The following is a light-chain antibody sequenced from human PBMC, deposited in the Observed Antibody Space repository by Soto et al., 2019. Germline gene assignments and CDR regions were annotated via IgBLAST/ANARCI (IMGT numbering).Light chain of an antibody. CDR1: SSDVGGYNY. V-gene: IGLV2-14*03. Sequence: SVLTQPASGFGSRGQSITSCCTGTSSDVGGYNYVSWYQHHPGKAPKVMIYDVSNRPSGVSNRFSGSKSGNTASLTISGLQAEDENDYYSRSYTSATTLVFGTGTKVTVL. J-gene: IGLJ1*01. CDR3: RSYTSATTLV. CDR2: DVS.